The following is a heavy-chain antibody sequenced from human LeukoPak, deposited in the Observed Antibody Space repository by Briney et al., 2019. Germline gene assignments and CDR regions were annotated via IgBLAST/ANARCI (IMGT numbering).Heavy chain of an antibody. D-gene: IGHD3-10*01. V-gene: IGHV1-2*02. CDR3: ARTGVLWLEFDP. CDR2: INLNSGGT. CDR1: GYTFTGYY. Sequence: ASVKVSCKASGYTFTGYYMHWVRQAPGQGLEWMGWINLNSGGTNYAQKFQGRVTMTRDTSISTAYMELSRLRSDDTAVYYCARTGVLWLEFDPWGQGTLVTVSS. J-gene: IGHJ5*02.